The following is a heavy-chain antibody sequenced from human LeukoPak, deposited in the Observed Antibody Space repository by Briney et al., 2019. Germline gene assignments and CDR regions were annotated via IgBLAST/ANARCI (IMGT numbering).Heavy chain of an antibody. Sequence: SETLSLTCTVSGGSISSYYWSWIRQPAGKGLEWIGRIYTSGSTNYNPSLKSRVTISVDTSKNQFSLKLASVTAADTAIYYCAKGAGGFSYYNWFDPWGQGTLVTVSS. CDR2: IYTSGST. V-gene: IGHV4-4*07. CDR3: AKGAGGFSYYNWFDP. J-gene: IGHJ5*02. D-gene: IGHD5-18*01. CDR1: GGSISSYY.